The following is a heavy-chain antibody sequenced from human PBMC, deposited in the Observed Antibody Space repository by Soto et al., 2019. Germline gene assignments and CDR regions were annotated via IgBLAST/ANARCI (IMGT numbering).Heavy chain of an antibody. Sequence: EVQLLESGGGLVQPGGSLRLSCVGSGFTFSAYGMSWVRQAPGKGLEWVSGISVSGTSTYYADSVKGRFTISRDNSKNTLYLQMKRLRAEDTALYYCAKDWTRGSGGYPDYFVSWGQGTLVTVSS. CDR1: GFTFSAYG. CDR3: AKDWTRGSGGYPDYFVS. J-gene: IGHJ4*02. CDR2: ISVSGTST. V-gene: IGHV3-23*01. D-gene: IGHD3-10*01.